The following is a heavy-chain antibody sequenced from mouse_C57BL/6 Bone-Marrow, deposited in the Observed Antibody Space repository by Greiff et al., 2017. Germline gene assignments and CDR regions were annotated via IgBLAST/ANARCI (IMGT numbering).Heavy chain of an antibody. V-gene: IGHV1-80*01. Sequence: QVQLKESGAELVKPGASVKISCKASGYAFSSYWMNWVKQRPGKGLEWIGQIYPGDGDTNYNGKFKGKATLTADKSSSTAYMQLSSLTSEDSAVYFCARAGSLLSCAMDYWGQGTSVTVSS. D-gene: IGHD2-10*01. CDR1: GYAFSSYW. CDR2: IYPGDGDT. CDR3: ARAGSLLSCAMDY. J-gene: IGHJ4*01.